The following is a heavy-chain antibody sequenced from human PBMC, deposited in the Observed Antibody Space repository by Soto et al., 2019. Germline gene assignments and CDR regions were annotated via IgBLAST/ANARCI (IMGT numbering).Heavy chain of an antibody. Sequence: QVQLVESGGGVVQPGRSLRLSCAASGFTVSYFGLHWVRQAPGKGLEWVAFISSDGGKAYYADSMKGRFTISRDNSKNTLDLQMNSLKHEDTAVYYCARDWAWNYDYWGQGTLVTVSS. CDR2: ISSDGGKA. D-gene: IGHD1-7*01. V-gene: IGHV3-30-3*01. CDR3: ARDWAWNYDY. J-gene: IGHJ4*02. CDR1: GFTVSYFG.